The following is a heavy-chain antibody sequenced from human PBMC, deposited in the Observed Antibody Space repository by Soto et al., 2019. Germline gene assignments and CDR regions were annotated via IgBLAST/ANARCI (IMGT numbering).Heavy chain of an antibody. CDR1: GFSLSPSGVG. CDR3: AHFWYSSVYPSLTCDAFDI. CDR2: IYWADDK. J-gene: IGHJ3*02. D-gene: IGHD6-25*01. V-gene: IGHV2-5*02. Sequence: QITLKESGPTLVKPTQTLTLTCTFSGFSLSPSGVGVGWIRQPPGKALEWLALIYWADDKRYSPSLKSRLTSPKDTSKNQVVLTLTNTDPVDTAPYYGAHFWYSSVYPSLTCDAFDIWGQGTMVTVSS.